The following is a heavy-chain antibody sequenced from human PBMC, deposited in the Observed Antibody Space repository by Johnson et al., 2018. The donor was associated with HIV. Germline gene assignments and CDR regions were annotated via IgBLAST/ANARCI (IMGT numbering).Heavy chain of an antibody. CDR2: ISYDGSNK. Sequence: QVQLVESGGGVVQPGRSLKLSCAASGFTFSSYAMHWVRQAPGKGLDWVAVISYDGSNKYYADSVKGRFTISRDNSKNSLYLQMNSLRAEDTAVYYCARGTWEEPHSFDMWGQGTMVTVSS. D-gene: IGHD1-1*01. CDR3: ARGTWEEPHSFDM. CDR1: GFTFSSYA. J-gene: IGHJ3*02. V-gene: IGHV3-30-3*01.